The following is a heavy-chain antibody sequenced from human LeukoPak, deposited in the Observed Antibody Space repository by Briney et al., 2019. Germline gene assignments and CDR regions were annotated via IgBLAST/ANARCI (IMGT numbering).Heavy chain of an antibody. CDR3: ARRLGLRWDLQAFDI. V-gene: IGHV1-8*02. CDR2: MNPNSGNT. CDR1: GYTFIIYD. J-gene: IGHJ3*02. D-gene: IGHD4-23*01. Sequence: GASVKVSCKASGYTFIIYDINWVRQATGQGLEWMGWMNPNSGNTGYAQKFQGRVTITRNTSISTAYMEVSSLRSEDTAVYYCARRLGLRWDLQAFDIWGQGTMVTVSS.